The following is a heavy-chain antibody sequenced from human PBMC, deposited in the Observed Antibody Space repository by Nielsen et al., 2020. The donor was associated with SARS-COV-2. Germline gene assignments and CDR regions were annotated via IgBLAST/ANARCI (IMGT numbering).Heavy chain of an antibody. Sequence: GGSLRLSCAASGFTFSSYAMSWVRQAPGKGLEWVSAISGSGGSTYYADSVKGRFTISRDNSKNTLFLQMNSLRAEDTAVYYCAKDVRGWLQFGSDTKDYWGQGTLVTVSS. J-gene: IGHJ4*02. D-gene: IGHD5-24*01. V-gene: IGHV3-23*01. CDR1: GFTFSSYA. CDR2: ISGSGGST. CDR3: AKDVRGWLQFGSDTKDY.